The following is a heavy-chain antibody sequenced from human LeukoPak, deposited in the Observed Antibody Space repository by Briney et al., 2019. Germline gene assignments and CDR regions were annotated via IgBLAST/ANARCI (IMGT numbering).Heavy chain of an antibody. D-gene: IGHD5-18*01. CDR2: IYHSGST. V-gene: IGHV4-4*02. Sequence: SGTLSLTCAVSGGSISSDNWWSWVRQPPGKGLEWIGEIYHSGSTNYNPSLQSRVTISVDKSNNHFSLRLTSVTAADTAVYYCAAIPDTAMAYWYFDLWGRGTLVTVSS. J-gene: IGHJ2*01. CDR3: AAIPDTAMAYWYFDL. CDR1: GGSISSDNW.